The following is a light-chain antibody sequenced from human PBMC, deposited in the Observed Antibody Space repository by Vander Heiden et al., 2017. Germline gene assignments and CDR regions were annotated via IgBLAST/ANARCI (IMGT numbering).Light chain of an antibody. Sequence: DIQMTQSPSSLSASVGDRATLTCRASQGISNYLAWYQQKPGKVPKLLIYAASTLQSGVPARFSGSGSGTDFTLTISSLQPEDVATYYCQKYNSAPRTFGQGTKVEIK. CDR1: QGISNY. CDR3: QKYNSAPRT. V-gene: IGKV1-27*01. J-gene: IGKJ1*01. CDR2: AAS.